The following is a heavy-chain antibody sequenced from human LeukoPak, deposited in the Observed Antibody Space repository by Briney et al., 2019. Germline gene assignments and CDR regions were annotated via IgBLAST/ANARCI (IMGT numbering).Heavy chain of an antibody. Sequence: GGSLRLSCAASGFTFSSYWMSWVRQAPGKGLEWVANIKQDGSEKYYVDSVKGRFTISRDNAKNSLYLQMNSLRAEDTAVYYCARGGRQQLVGEDYWGQGTLVTVSS. J-gene: IGHJ4*02. V-gene: IGHV3-7*01. CDR1: GFTFSSYW. CDR2: IKQDGSEK. CDR3: ARGGRQQLVGEDY. D-gene: IGHD6-13*01.